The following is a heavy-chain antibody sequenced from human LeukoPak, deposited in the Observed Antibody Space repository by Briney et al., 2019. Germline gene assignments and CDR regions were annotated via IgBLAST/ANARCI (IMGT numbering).Heavy chain of an antibody. V-gene: IGHV3-30-3*01. CDR3: VRQSTGLDY. CDR1: GFTFSSHT. Sequence: GGSLRLSCAPSGFTFSSHTMHWVRQAPGKGLEWVAVIEPDGSNKYHADSVKGRFTISRDNSKNTLYLQLDSLRSEDTPVYYCVRQSTGLDYWGQGTLVTVSS. CDR2: IEPDGSNK. J-gene: IGHJ4*02. D-gene: IGHD5/OR15-5a*01.